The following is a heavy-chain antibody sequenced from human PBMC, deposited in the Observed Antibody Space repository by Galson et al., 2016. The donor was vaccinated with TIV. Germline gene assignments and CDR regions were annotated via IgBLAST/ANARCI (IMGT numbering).Heavy chain of an antibody. CDR1: GLSVSINY. CDR2: ISDGGNT. Sequence: SLRLSCAVSGLSVSINYMTWVRQAPGKGLEWVSLISDGGNTYYPDSVKGRFTISRDNSKNTLYLQMNSLRVEDTAVYYCARYNGIAAYGSRGMDVWGQGTAVTVSS. CDR3: ARYNGIAAYGSRGMDV. D-gene: IGHD1-1*01. V-gene: IGHV3-66*02. J-gene: IGHJ6*02.